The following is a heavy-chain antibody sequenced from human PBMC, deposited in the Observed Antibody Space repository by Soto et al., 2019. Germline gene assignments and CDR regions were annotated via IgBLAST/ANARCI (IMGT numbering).Heavy chain of an antibody. V-gene: IGHV3-21*01. CDR1: GFTFSSYS. Sequence: EVQLVESGGGLVKPGGSLRLSCAASGFTFSSYSMNWVRQAPGKGLEWVSSISSSSSYIYYADSVKGRFTISRDNAKNSLYLQMNSLRAEDTAVYYCAGIPYYDILTGYYKGGVDYWGQGTLVTVSS. CDR2: ISSSSSYI. D-gene: IGHD3-9*01. J-gene: IGHJ4*02. CDR3: AGIPYYDILTGYYKGGVDY.